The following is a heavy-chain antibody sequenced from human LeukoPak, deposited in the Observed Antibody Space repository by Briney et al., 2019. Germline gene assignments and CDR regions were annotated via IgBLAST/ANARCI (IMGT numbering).Heavy chain of an antibody. CDR2: IGTSSTTI. D-gene: IGHD1-26*01. CDR3: VTTWGAHYWYFDL. CDR1: GFTFSSYT. Sequence: PGGSLRLSCAASGFTFSSYTMNWVRQPPGKGLEWVSNIGTSSTTIYYADSVKGRFTISRDNAKNSLYLQMNSLRAEDTAVYYCVTTWGAHYWYFDLWGRGALVTVSS. V-gene: IGHV3-48*04. J-gene: IGHJ2*01.